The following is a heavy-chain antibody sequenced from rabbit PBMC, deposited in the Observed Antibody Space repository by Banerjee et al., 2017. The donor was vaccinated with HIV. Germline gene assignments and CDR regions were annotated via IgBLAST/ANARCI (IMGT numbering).Heavy chain of an antibody. J-gene: IGHJ4*01. CDR3: ARDPGAYNDFNL. Sequence: QEQLEESGGGLVKPGGSLTLTCKASGLDFSSSYWICWVRQAPGKGLEWIGCIYTGSGATYYASWVNGRFTISRSTSLNTVDLKMTSLTAADTATYFCARDPGAYNDFNLWGPGTLVTVS. D-gene: IGHD4-1*01. CDR1: GLDFSSSYW. CDR2: IYTGSGAT. V-gene: IGHV1S43*01.